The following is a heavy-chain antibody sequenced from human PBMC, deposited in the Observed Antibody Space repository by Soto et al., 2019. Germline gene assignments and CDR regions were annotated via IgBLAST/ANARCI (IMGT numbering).Heavy chain of an antibody. CDR1: GFTFSGSA. D-gene: IGHD3-16*01. CDR3: TRDLFFDDYSGILWFDP. CDR2: IRSKGHNYAT. Sequence: EVQLVESGGGLVQPGGSLKLSCAASGFTFSGSAMYWVRQASGKGLEWVGRIRSKGHNYATEYAASVKGRFTISRDDSTNTAYLQMTSLQTEDTAVYYSTRDLFFDDYSGILWFDPWGQGTLVTVSS. V-gene: IGHV3-73*02. J-gene: IGHJ5*02.